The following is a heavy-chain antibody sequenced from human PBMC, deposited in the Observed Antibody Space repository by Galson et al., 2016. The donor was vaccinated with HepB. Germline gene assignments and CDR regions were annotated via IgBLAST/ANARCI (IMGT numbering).Heavy chain of an antibody. CDR1: GFTFSNYW. Sequence: SLRLSCAASGFTFSNYWMSWVRQAPGKGLEWVAYILQDGSEKYYVDSVKGRFTISRDNARNSLYLQMNRLRAEDTAVYYCERDYGDYFTDYWGQGTLVTVSS. CDR2: ILQDGSEK. J-gene: IGHJ4*02. V-gene: IGHV3-7*01. CDR3: ERDYGDYFTDY. D-gene: IGHD4-17*01.